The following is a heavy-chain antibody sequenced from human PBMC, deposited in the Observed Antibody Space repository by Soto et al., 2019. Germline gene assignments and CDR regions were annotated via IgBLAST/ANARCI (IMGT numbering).Heavy chain of an antibody. V-gene: IGHV3-48*01. Sequence: EVQLVESGGGLVQPGGSLRLSCAASGFTFSSYSMNWVRQAPGKGLEWVSYISSSSSTIYYADSVKGRFTISRDNAKNSLYLQMNSLRAEDTAVYYCARDLNYGRFAYWGQGTLVTVSS. J-gene: IGHJ4*02. D-gene: IGHD4-17*01. CDR3: ARDLNYGRFAY. CDR1: GFTFSSYS. CDR2: ISSSSSTI.